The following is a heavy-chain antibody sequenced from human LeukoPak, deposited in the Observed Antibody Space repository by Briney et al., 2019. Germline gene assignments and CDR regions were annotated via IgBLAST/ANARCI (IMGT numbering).Heavy chain of an antibody. J-gene: IGHJ4*02. Sequence: HSGGSLRLSCAASGFTISSYYMAWVRQAPGKGLEWVSVIYHSGNTDYADSVKGRFTISRDNSKNTVYLQMSSLRAEDTAVYYCARVRVTGYSNFAYWGQGTLVTVSS. V-gene: IGHV3-53*01. D-gene: IGHD3-9*01. CDR1: GFTISSYY. CDR3: ARVRVTGYSNFAY. CDR2: IYHSGNT.